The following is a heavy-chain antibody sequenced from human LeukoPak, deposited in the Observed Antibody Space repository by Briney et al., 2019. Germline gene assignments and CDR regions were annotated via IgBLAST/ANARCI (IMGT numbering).Heavy chain of an antibody. CDR2: IYYSGST. D-gene: IGHD2-8*01. CDR1: GGSISSGNYF. V-gene: IGHV4-30-4*01. CDR3: ARVFCTNGVCYMSEPNWFDP. J-gene: IGHJ5*02. Sequence: PSQTLSLTCSVSGGSISSGNYFWSWIRQPPGKGLEWIGYIYYSGSTYYNPSLKSRVTISVDTSKNQFSLKLSSVTAADTAVYYCARVFCTNGVCYMSEPNWFDPWGQGTLVTVSS.